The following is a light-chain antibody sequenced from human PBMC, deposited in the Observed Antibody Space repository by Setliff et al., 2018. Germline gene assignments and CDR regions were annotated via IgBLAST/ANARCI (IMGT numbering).Light chain of an antibody. CDR1: SNDVGGYNY. J-gene: IGLJ1*01. CDR3: CSYVRGSADV. V-gene: IGLV2-14*03. Sequence: QSALTQPASGSGSLGQSITISCTGTSNDVGGYNYVSWYKQHPGEAPQLMFYAVTKRPSGVSNRFSGSKSGKAASLTISGLQAEDEADYYCCSYVRGSADVFGTGTKVPVL. CDR2: AVT.